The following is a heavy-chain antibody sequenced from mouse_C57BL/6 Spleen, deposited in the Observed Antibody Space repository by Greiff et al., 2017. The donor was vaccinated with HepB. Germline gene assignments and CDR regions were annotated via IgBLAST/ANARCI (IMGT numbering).Heavy chain of an antibody. D-gene: IGHD2-12*01. CDR1: GYTFTSYT. Sequence: QVQLKQSGAELARPGASVKMSCKASGYTFTSYTMHWVKQRPGQGLEWIGYINPSSGYTKYNQKFKDKATLTADKSSSTAYMQLSSLTSEDSAVYYCASSGLRQGFYYAMDYWGQGTSVTVSS. V-gene: IGHV1-4*01. CDR3: ASSGLRQGFYYAMDY. J-gene: IGHJ4*01. CDR2: INPSSGYT.